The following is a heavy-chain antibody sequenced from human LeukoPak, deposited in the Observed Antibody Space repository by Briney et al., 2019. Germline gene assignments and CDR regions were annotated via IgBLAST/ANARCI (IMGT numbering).Heavy chain of an antibody. D-gene: IGHD5/OR15-5a*01. CDR1: AFTFNRHW. J-gene: IGHJ4*02. CDR2: IRQDGSAK. Sequence: GGSLRLSCVASAFTFNRHWMSWVRQAPGKGLEWVATIRQDGSAKYYLDSVKGRFIISRDNAKNSLSLQMDSLRVEDTAVYYCARLSGESTIYDYWGQGTLVTVS. V-gene: IGHV3-7*01. CDR3: ARLSGESTIYDY.